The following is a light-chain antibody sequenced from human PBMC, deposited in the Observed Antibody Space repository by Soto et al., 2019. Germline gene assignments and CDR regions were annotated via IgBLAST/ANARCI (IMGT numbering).Light chain of an antibody. J-gene: IGLJ1*01. Sequence: QSVLTQPPSVSGSPGQSIAISCPGTSSDVGGYSYVSWYQQQPGKAPKLVISDVSNRPSGVSDRFSGSKSGNTASLTISGLQTEDEADYYCASYTTSSTYVFGTGTKVTVL. CDR1: SSDVGGYSY. V-gene: IGLV2-14*01. CDR2: DVS. CDR3: ASYTTSSTYV.